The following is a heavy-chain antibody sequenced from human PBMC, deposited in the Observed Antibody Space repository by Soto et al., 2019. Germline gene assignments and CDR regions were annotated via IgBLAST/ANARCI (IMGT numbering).Heavy chain of an antibody. CDR3: ARCGRPTDY. V-gene: IGHV1-18*01. J-gene: IGHJ4*02. CDR1: GYTFSSYN. Sequence: ASVKVSCKASGYTFSSYNISWVRQAPGQGLEWMGWISAYNGNTNYAQKLQGRVTMTTHTSTSTAYMELRILRSDGTAVYYCARCGRPTDYWGQGTLVTVSS. CDR2: ISAYNGNT. D-gene: IGHD1-26*01.